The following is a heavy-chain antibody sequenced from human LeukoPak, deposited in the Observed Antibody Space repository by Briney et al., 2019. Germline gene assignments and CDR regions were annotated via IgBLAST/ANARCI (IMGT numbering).Heavy chain of an antibody. CDR3: ANLGPPGRDHYLES. Sequence: GGSLRLSCAASGFTFTTYWMGWVRQAPGKGPEWVANINQVGSSEYFVDSVKGRFIISRDNAKNSLYLQMNSLRDEDTAVYYCANLGPPGRDHYLESWGQGTLVTVSS. CDR2: INQVGSSE. J-gene: IGHJ4*02. D-gene: IGHD5-24*01. V-gene: IGHV3-7*01. CDR1: GFTFTTYW.